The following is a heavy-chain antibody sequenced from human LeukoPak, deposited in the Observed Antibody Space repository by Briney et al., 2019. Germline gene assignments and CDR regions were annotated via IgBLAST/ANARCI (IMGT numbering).Heavy chain of an antibody. CDR1: GFTFSGSA. V-gene: IGHV3-73*01. CDR3: TRHRVGYCTNGVCSDPIDY. J-gene: IGHJ4*02. D-gene: IGHD2-8*01. Sequence: PGGSLRLSCAASGFTFSGSAMHWVRQASGKGLEWVGRIRSKANRYETAYAAWEKGRFTIDRDDSKNTPYLQMNSLKTEDTAVYYCTRHRVGYCTNGVCSDPIDYWGQGTLVTVSS. CDR2: IRSKANRYET.